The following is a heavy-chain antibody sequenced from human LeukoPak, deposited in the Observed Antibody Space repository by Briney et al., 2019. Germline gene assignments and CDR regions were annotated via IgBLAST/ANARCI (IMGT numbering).Heavy chain of an antibody. V-gene: IGHV3-21*01. CDR3: ARVRYDGSGYYSIYDY. CDR1: GFTFSSYS. D-gene: IGHD3-22*01. J-gene: IGHJ4*02. Sequence: GGSLRLSCAASGFTFSSYSMNWVRQAPGKGLEWVSSTTRSSIYIYYADSVKGRFTISRANAKNSLYLQMNSLRAEDTAVYYCARVRYDGSGYYSIYDYWGQGTLVTVSS. CDR2: TTRSSIYI.